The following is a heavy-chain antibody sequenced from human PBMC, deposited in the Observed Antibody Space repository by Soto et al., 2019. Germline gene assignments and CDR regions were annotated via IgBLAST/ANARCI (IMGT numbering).Heavy chain of an antibody. D-gene: IGHD3-10*01. J-gene: IGHJ5*02. Sequence: SETLSLTCTVSGGSISSYYWSWIRQPPGKGLEWIGSISYSGSTKYNPSLESRVMISLDTSKNQFSLRLTSVTAADTALYYCARDWDSSGLFDPWGQGALVTVS. V-gene: IGHV4-59*01. CDR3: ARDWDSSGLFDP. CDR2: ISYSGST. CDR1: GGSISSYY.